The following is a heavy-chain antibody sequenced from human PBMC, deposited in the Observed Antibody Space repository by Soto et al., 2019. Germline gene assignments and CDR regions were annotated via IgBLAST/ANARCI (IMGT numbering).Heavy chain of an antibody. Sequence: EVQLVESGGGLVQPGGSLRLSCAASGFTFSRYWMHWVRQAPGKGLVWVSRINTDGSYTGYVDSVEGRFAISRDNAKNTLYLQMNSLRVEDTAVYYCSTFGREWARADWGQGTLVTVSS. D-gene: IGHD3-3*01. CDR2: INTDGSYT. CDR1: GFTFSRYW. V-gene: IGHV3-74*01. J-gene: IGHJ4*02. CDR3: STFGREWARAD.